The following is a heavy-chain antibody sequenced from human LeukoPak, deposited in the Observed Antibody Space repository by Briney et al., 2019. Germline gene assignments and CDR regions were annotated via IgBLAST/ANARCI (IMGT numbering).Heavy chain of an antibody. CDR3: ARDHREDTAMALPFDY. Sequence: ASVKVSCKASGYTFTSYYMHWVRQAPGQGLEWMGIVNPSGGSTSYAQKFQGRVTMTRDTSTSTVYMELSSLRSEDTAVYYCARDHREDTAMALPFDYWGQGTLVTVSS. CDR2: VNPSGGST. J-gene: IGHJ4*02. V-gene: IGHV1-46*01. CDR1: GYTFTSYY. D-gene: IGHD5-18*01.